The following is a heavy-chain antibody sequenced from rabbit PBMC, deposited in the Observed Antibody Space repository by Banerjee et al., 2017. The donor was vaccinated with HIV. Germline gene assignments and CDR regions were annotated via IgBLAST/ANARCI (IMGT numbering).Heavy chain of an antibody. V-gene: IGHV1S45*01. CDR1: GFSFSSGYW. J-gene: IGHJ4*01. CDR2: IGAGSGAT. CDR3: VRETETYADYAGYGYYFDL. D-gene: IGHD6-1*01. Sequence: QEQLVESGGGLVQPGASLTLTCTASGFSFSSGYWICWVRQAPGKGLEWIGCIGAGSGATYYATWAKGRFTISKTSSTTVALQLNSLTAADTATYFCVRETETYADYAGYGYYFDLWGQGTLVTVS.